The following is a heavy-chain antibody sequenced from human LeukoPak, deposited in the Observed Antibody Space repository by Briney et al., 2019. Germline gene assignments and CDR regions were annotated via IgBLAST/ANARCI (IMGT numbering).Heavy chain of an antibody. CDR1: GYTFTSYG. Sequence: ASVKVSCKASGYTFTSYGISWVRQAPGQGLEWMGWISAYNGNTNYAQKLQGRVTMTTDTSTSTAYMELRSLRSDDTAVYYCARVTILVATGTDWFDPWGQGTLVTVSS. CDR2: ISAYNGNT. V-gene: IGHV1-18*01. D-gene: IGHD2-8*02. CDR3: ARVTILVATGTDWFDP. J-gene: IGHJ5*02.